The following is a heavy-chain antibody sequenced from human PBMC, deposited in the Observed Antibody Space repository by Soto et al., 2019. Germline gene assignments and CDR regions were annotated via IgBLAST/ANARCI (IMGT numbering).Heavy chain of an antibody. Sequence: VSVKVSCKASGYTFTGYYMHWVRQAPGQGLEWMGWINPNSGGTNYAQKFQGWVTMTRDTSISTAYMELSRLRSDDTAVYYCARDREYSRAYYYGMDVWGQGTTVTVSS. J-gene: IGHJ6*02. CDR2: INPNSGGT. CDR1: GYTFTGYY. CDR3: ARDREYSRAYYYGMDV. D-gene: IGHD6-6*01. V-gene: IGHV1-2*04.